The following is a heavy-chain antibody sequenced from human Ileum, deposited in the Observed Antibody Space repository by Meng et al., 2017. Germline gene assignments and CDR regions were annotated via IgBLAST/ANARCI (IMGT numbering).Heavy chain of an antibody. V-gene: IGHV3-15*01. Sequence: EVPLVEAGGGVVNPGWSLSLSCAASGFTFSSTWMTWVRKAPGKGLEWVGRIKITTDAGTPDYAAPVKGRFTISINDSKNTLYLQMNSLKTEDTAVYYCTTGKDYWGQGTLVTVSS. J-gene: IGHJ4*02. CDR2: IKITTDAGTP. CDR3: TTGKDY. CDR1: GFTFSSTW.